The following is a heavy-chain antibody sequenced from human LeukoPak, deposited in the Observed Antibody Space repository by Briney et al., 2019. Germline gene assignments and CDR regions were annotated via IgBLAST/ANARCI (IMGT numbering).Heavy chain of an antibody. CDR2: INAGNGNT. CDR1: GYTFTSYA. CDR3: ARDLGDDYAWGVFDY. J-gene: IGHJ4*02. D-gene: IGHD3-16*01. Sequence: ASVKVSCKASGYTFTSYAMHWVRQAPGQRLEWMGWINAGNGNTKYSQKFQGRVTITRDTSASTAYMELSSLRSEDTAVYYCARDLGDDYAWGVFDYWGQGTLVTVSS. V-gene: IGHV1-3*01.